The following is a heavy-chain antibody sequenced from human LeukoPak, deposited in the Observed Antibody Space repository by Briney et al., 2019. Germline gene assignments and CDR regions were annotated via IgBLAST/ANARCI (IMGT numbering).Heavy chain of an antibody. CDR2: MNPNSGNT. Sequence: ASVKVSCKASGYTFTSYDINWVRQATGQGLEWMGWMNPNSGNTGYAQKFQGRVTMTRNTSISTAYMELSSLRSEDTAVYYCAIDYGGNLDYYGMDVWGQGTTVTASS. D-gene: IGHD4-23*01. CDR3: AIDYGGNLDYYGMDV. CDR1: GYTFTSYD. V-gene: IGHV1-8*01. J-gene: IGHJ6*02.